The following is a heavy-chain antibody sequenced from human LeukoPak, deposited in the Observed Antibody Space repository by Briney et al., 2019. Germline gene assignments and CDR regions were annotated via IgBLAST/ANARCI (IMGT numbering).Heavy chain of an antibody. V-gene: IGHV4-59*08. CDR2: IYYSGST. J-gene: IGHJ5*02. CDR1: GGSFSSYY. D-gene: IGHD6-13*01. Sequence: SETLSLTCAVYGGSFSSYYWSWIRQPPGKGLEWIGYIYYSGSTNYNPSLKSRVTISVDTSKNQFSLKLSSVTAADTAVYYCARRGSSWYKVGWFDPWGQGTLVTVSS. CDR3: ARRGSSWYKVGWFDP.